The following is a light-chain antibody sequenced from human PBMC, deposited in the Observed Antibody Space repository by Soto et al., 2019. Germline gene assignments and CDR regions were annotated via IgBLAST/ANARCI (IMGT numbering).Light chain of an antibody. CDR2: DVY. CDR3: SSYAVNNKVV. V-gene: IGLV2-8*01. CDR1: RSDIGGYNY. J-gene: IGLJ2*01. Sequence: QSALTQPPSASGSLGQSVTISCTGTRSDIGGYNYVSWYLQYPGKAPKLMIYDVYKRPSGVPDRFSGSKSGNTVSLTVSGLQAEDDADYYCSSYAVNNKVVFGGGTKVTVL.